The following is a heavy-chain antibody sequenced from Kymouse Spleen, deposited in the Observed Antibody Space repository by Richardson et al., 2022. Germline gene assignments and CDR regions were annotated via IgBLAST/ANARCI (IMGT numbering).Heavy chain of an antibody. CDR2: TYYRSKWYN. CDR3: ARDPDILTGYYYYYYGMDV. Sequence: QVQLQQSGPGLVKPSQTLSLTCAISGDSVSSNSAAWNWIRQSPSRGLEWLGRTYYRSKWYNDYAVSVKSRITINPDTSKNQFSLQLNSVTPEDTAVYYCARDPDILTGYYYYYYGMDVWGQGTTVTVSS. CDR1: GDSVSSNSAA. V-gene: IGHV6-1*01. D-gene: IGHD3-9*01. J-gene: IGHJ6*02.